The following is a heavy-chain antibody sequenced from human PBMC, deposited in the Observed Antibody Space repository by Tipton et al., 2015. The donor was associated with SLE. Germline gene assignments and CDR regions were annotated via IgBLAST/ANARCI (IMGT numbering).Heavy chain of an antibody. Sequence: TLSLTCTVSGGSISSYSWSWIRQPPGKGLEWIGYIYYSGSTNYNPSLKSRVTISVDTSKNQFSLKLSSVTAADTAVYYCARGISSGCLGYYYYYMDVWGKGTTVVVSS. CDR1: GGSISSYS. V-gene: IGHV4-59*01. CDR2: IYYSGST. CDR3: ARGISSGCLGYYYYYMDV. J-gene: IGHJ6*03. D-gene: IGHD6-25*01.